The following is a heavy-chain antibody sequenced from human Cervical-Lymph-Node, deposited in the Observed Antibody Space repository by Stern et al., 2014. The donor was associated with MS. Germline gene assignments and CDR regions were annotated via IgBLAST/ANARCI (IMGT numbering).Heavy chain of an antibody. CDR1: GGSISSGSYY. CDR3: ARIAVAGPFYYYYGMDV. D-gene: IGHD6-19*01. CDR2: IYTSGST. Sequence: QLQLQESGPGLVKPSQTLSLTCTVSGGSISSGSYYWSWIRQPAGKGLEWIGRIYTSGSTNYNPSPKSRVTISVDTSKTQFPLKRSSVTAADTAVYYCARIAVAGPFYYYYGMDVWGQGTTVTVSS. V-gene: IGHV4-61*02. J-gene: IGHJ6*02.